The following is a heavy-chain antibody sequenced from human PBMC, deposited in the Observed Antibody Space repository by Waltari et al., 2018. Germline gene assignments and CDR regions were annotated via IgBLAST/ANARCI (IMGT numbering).Heavy chain of an antibody. J-gene: IGHJ3*02. D-gene: IGHD3-22*01. CDR3: TRQVITTFSAFDI. CDR1: GYTFTGYY. CDR2: INPNSGGT. V-gene: IGHV1-2*02. Sequence: QVQLVQSGAEVKKPGASVTVSCKASGYTFTGYYMHWVRQAPGQGLEWMGWINPNSGGTNYAQKFQGRVTMTRDTSISTAYMELSRLRSDDTAVYYCTRQVITTFSAFDIWGQGTMVTVSS.